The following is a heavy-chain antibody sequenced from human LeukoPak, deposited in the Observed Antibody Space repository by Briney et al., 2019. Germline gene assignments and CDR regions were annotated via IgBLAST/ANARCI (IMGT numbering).Heavy chain of an antibody. CDR1: GGSISSGSYY. V-gene: IGHV4-61*02. CDR2: IYTSGST. Sequence: TSQTLSLTCTVSGGSISSGSYYRSWIRQPAGKGLEWIGRIYTSGSTNYNPSLRSRVTISVDTSKNQFSLKLSSVTAADTAVYYCARTSSGVSDGMDVWGEGTTVTVSS. J-gene: IGHJ6*04. D-gene: IGHD3-22*01. CDR3: ARTSSGVSDGMDV.